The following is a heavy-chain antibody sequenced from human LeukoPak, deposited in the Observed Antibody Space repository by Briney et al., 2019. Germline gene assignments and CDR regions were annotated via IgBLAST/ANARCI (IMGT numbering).Heavy chain of an antibody. CDR1: GGSFSGYY. Sequence: SETLSLTCAVDGGSFSGYYWSWIRQPPGKGLEWIGEINHSGSTNYNPSLKSRVTISVDTSKNQFSLKLSSVTAADTAVYYCARAKLERRHRMNAFDIWGQGTMVTVSS. CDR3: ARAKLERRHRMNAFDI. CDR2: INHSGST. D-gene: IGHD1-1*01. J-gene: IGHJ3*02. V-gene: IGHV4-34*01.